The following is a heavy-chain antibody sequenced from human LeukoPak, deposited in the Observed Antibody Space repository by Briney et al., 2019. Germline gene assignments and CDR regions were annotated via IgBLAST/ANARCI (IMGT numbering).Heavy chain of an antibody. V-gene: IGHV3-21*01. Sequence: GGSLRLSCAASGFTFSSYAMTWVRQAPGKGLEWVSSISTSGIYTYYEDSLKGRFTVFRHNAKNSLYLEVSSLRAEDTAVYYCARGTDNHSGLPVYWCQGTLVTVSS. J-gene: IGHJ4*02. CDR3: ARGTDNHSGLPVY. CDR1: GFTFSSYA. CDR2: ISTSGIYT. D-gene: IGHD2-21*02.